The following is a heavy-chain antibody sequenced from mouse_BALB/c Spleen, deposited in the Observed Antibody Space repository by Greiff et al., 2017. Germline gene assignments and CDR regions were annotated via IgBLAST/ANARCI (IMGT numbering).Heavy chain of an antibody. CDR3: ARRDGRRFYYAMDY. D-gene: IGHD1-1*01. Sequence: QVQLQQPGAELVKPGASVKLSCKASGYTFTSYCMHWVTQRPGQGLDCIGEIDPSVSYTNYNQKFKGKTKLTADKSSSTAYMLLSSLTAEDSAIYFYARRDGRRFYYAMDYWGQGTSVTVSS. J-gene: IGHJ4*01. V-gene: IGHV1-69*02. CDR1: GYTFTSYC. CDR2: IDPSVSYT.